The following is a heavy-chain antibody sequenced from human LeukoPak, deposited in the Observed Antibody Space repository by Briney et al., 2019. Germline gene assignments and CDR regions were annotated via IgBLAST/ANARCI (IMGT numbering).Heavy chain of an antibody. CDR2: IIPIFGTA. D-gene: IGHD1-20*01. V-gene: IGHV1-69*05. CDR1: GGTFSSYA. Sequence: SVKVSCKASGGTFSSYAISWVRQAPGQGLEWMGGIIPIFGTANYAQKFQGRVTITTDESTSTAYMELSSLRSDDTAVYYCARDHGSITGTPQYYFDYWGQGTLVTVSS. CDR3: ARDHGSITGTPQYYFDY. J-gene: IGHJ4*02.